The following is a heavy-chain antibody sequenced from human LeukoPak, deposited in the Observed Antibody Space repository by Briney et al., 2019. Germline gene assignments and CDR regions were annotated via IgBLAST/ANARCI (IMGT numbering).Heavy chain of an antibody. D-gene: IGHD2-15*01. V-gene: IGHV1-8*01. CDR1: GYTFTSYD. J-gene: IGHJ4*02. CDR2: MNPNSGNT. Sequence: ASVKDSCKASGYTFTSYDINWVRQATGQGLDWMGWMNPNSGNTGYAQKFQGRFTMTKNTSISTAHTELTSLRSEDTAVYYCARAPIGRYCSGGSCYLNLYYFDYWGQGTLVTVSS. CDR3: ARAPIGRYCSGGSCYLNLYYFDY.